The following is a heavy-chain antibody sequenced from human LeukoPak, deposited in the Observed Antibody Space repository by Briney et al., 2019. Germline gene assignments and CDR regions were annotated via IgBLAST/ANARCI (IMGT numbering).Heavy chain of an antibody. Sequence: GASVKVSCKASGYTFTSYAMHWVRQAPGQRLEWMGWINAGNGNTKYSQKFQGRVTITRDTSASTAYMELSSLRSEDTAVYYCARDFLYYDILTGYYPSSRYFDYWGQGTLVTVSS. J-gene: IGHJ4*02. CDR2: INAGNGNT. CDR3: ARDFLYYDILTGYYPSSRYFDY. V-gene: IGHV1-3*01. CDR1: GYTFTSYA. D-gene: IGHD3-9*01.